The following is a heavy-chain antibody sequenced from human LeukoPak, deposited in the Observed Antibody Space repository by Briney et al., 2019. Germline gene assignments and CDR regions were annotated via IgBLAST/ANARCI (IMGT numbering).Heavy chain of an antibody. Sequence: PGGSLRLSCAASGFTFGSYWMHWVRQAPGKGLVWVSRINTDGGDTIYADSVKGRFTISRDNAKNTLFLQMNSLRAEDTAVYYCARDENIVGASGQDYWGQGTLVTVSS. J-gene: IGHJ4*02. V-gene: IGHV3-74*01. D-gene: IGHD1-26*01. CDR3: ARDENIVGASGQDY. CDR1: GFTFGSYW. CDR2: INTDGGDT.